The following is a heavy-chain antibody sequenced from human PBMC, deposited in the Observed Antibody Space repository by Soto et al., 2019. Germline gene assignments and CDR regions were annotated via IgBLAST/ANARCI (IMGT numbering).Heavy chain of an antibody. Sequence: ASVEVSCKASGYTFTSYGISWVLQAPGQGLEWMGWISAYNGNTNYAQKLQGRVTMTTDTSTSTAYMELRSLRSDDTAVYYCARVYCSSTSCPYYFDYWGQGTLVTVSS. J-gene: IGHJ4*02. V-gene: IGHV1-18*01. CDR1: GYTFTSYG. D-gene: IGHD2-2*01. CDR3: ARVYCSSTSCPYYFDY. CDR2: ISAYNGNT.